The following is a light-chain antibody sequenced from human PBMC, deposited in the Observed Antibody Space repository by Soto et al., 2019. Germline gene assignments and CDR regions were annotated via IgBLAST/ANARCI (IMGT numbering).Light chain of an antibody. J-gene: IGLJ2*01. CDR1: KLGEKY. V-gene: IGLV3-1*01. Sequence: SYELTQPPSVSVSPGQTASITCSGDKLGEKYACWYQQKPGQSPVVIIYQDRKRPSGIPERFSGANSGNTATLTISGTQAMDEADYYCQAWDSSTRVVFGGGTKLTVL. CDR2: QDR. CDR3: QAWDSSTRVV.